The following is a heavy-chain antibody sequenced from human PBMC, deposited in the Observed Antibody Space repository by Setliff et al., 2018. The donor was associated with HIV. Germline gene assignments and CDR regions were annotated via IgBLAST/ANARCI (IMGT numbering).Heavy chain of an antibody. Sequence: SVKVSCKAFGGTFSSYAFSWVREAPGQGLEWMGGIIPFFHSQNYAQRFQGRLTITADEFTTTAYMELGSLTPEDTAIYFCATRPVAGNVWKAHYYGMDVWGQGTTVTAP. D-gene: IGHD6-19*01. CDR2: IIPFFHSQ. J-gene: IGHJ6*02. CDR1: GGTFSSYA. V-gene: IGHV1-69*13. CDR3: ATRPVAGNVWKAHYYGMDV.